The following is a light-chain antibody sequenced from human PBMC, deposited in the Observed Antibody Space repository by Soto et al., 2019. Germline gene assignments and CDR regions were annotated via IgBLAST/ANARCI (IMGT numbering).Light chain of an antibody. J-gene: IGKJ2*01. V-gene: IGKV3-15*01. CDR2: GAS. CDR3: QHYNNWPFT. Sequence: EIVLTQSPGTLSVSPGEGATLSCRASQSVSSNLAWYQQKPGQAPTLLIYGASARATGIPARFSGSGSGTEFTLTISSLQSEDFAVYYCQHYNNWPFTFGQGTKLEIK. CDR1: QSVSSN.